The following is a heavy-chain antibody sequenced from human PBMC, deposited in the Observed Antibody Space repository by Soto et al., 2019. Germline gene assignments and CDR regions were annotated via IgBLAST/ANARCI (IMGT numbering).Heavy chain of an antibody. D-gene: IGHD5-18*01. J-gene: IGHJ5*02. Sequence: ASVKVSCKASGGTFSSYTISWVRQAPGQGLEWMGRIIPILGIANYAQKFQGRVTITADKSTSTAYMELSSLRSVDTATYYCARIRGGSWQFDPWGQGTLVTVSS. CDR2: IIPILGIA. CDR3: ARIRGGSWQFDP. V-gene: IGHV1-69*02. CDR1: GGTFSSYT.